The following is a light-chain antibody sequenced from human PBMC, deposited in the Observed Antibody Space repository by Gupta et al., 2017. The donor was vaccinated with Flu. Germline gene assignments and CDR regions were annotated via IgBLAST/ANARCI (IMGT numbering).Light chain of an antibody. J-gene: IGKJ4*01. CDR2: GAS. CDR3: QQFTNWPSLT. CDR1: QSINNN. V-gene: IGKV3-15*01. Sequence: EIVMTQSPATLSVPPGERATLSCRASQSINNNLAWYQQRPGQAPRLLIYGASTRATGIPARFSGSGSGTEFTLTISGLQSEDFAVYYCQQFTNWPSLTFGGGTKVEIK.